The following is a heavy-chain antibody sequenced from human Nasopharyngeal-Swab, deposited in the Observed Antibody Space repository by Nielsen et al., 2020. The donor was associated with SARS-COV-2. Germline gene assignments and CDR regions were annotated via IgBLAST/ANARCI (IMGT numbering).Heavy chain of an antibody. CDR2: IKQDGSEK. J-gene: IGHJ6*03. CDR1: GFTFSSYW. V-gene: IGHV3-7*03. CDR3: ARDGSRVTIFGVITTPKYYYHYMDV. Sequence: GESLKISCAASGFTFSSYWMSWVRQAPGKGLEWVANIKQDGSEKYYVDSVKGRFTISRDNAKNSLYLQMNSLRAEDTAVYYCARDGSRVTIFGVITTPKYYYHYMDVWGKGTTVTVSS. D-gene: IGHD3-3*01.